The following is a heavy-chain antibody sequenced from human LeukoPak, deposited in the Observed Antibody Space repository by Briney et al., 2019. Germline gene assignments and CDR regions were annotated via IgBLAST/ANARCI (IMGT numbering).Heavy chain of an antibody. Sequence: GRSLRLSCAASGFTFDDYAMHWVRQAPGKGLEWVSGISWNSGSIGYADSVKGRFTISRDNAKNSLYLQMNGLRAEDTALYYCAKVPVGATAKSGAFDIWGQGTMVTVSS. D-gene: IGHD1-26*01. CDR2: ISWNSGSI. CDR1: GFTFDDYA. J-gene: IGHJ3*02. V-gene: IGHV3-9*01. CDR3: AKVPVGATAKSGAFDI.